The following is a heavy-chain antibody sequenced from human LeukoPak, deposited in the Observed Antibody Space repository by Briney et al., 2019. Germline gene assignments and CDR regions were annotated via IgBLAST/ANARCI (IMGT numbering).Heavy chain of an antibody. D-gene: IGHD6-19*01. CDR1: GFTFSSDS. J-gene: IGHJ6*02. CDR3: ARDFEYSSGPLGYYYYGMDV. V-gene: IGHV3-21*01. Sequence: GGSLRLSYAASGFTFSSDSMNWVRQAPGKGLEWVSCISSSSSYIYYADSVKGRFTISRDNAKNSLYLQMNSLRAEDTAVYYCARDFEYSSGPLGYYYYGMDVWGQGTTVTVSS. CDR2: ISSSSSYI.